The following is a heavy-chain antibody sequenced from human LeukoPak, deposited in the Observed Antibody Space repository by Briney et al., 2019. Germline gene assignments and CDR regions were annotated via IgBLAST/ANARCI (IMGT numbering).Heavy chain of an antibody. Sequence: GGSLRLSCAASGFTFANYNFNWVRQAPGKGLEWVSYVSSTSSTIYYADSMKGRFTISRDNAKNSLYLQMNSLRAEDTAVYYCARDPPHGMDVWGQGTTVTVSS. CDR2: VSSTSSTI. J-gene: IGHJ6*02. CDR3: ARDPPHGMDV. CDR1: GFTFANYN. V-gene: IGHV3-48*01.